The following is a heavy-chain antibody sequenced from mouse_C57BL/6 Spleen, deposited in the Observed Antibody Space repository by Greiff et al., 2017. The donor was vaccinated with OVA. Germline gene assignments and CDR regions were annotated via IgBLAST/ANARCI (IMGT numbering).Heavy chain of an antibody. CDR1: GYTFTSYW. V-gene: IGHV1-50*01. CDR2: IDPSDSYT. Sequence: QVQLQQSGAELVKPGASVKLSCKASGYTFTSYWMQWVKQRPGQGLEWIGEIDPSDSYTNYNQKFKGKATLTVDTSSSTAYMQLSSLTSEDSAVYYCARRGEGAMDYWGQGTSVTVSS. J-gene: IGHJ4*01. CDR3: ARRGEGAMDY.